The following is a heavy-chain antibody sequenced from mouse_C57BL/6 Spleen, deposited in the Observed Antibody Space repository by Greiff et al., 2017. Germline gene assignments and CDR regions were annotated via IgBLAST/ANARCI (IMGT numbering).Heavy chain of an antibody. CDR2: ISSGGDYI. V-gene: IGHV5-9-1*02. CDR1: GFTFSSYA. CDR3: TRDAGYYGNYWFAY. D-gene: IGHD2-1*01. J-gene: IGHJ3*01. Sequence: EVKLVESGEGLVKPGGSLKLSCAASGFTFSSYAMSWVRQTPGKRLEWVAYISSGGDYIYYADTVKGRCTISRDNARNTLYVQMSSLRSEDTAMYYCTRDAGYYGNYWFAYWGQGTLVTVSA.